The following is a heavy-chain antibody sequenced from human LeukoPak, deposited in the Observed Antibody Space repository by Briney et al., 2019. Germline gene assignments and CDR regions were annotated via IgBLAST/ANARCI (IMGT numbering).Heavy chain of an antibody. CDR2: ISGSGGST. CDR3: ARDYYGSGSYPLFDY. J-gene: IGHJ4*02. D-gene: IGHD3-10*01. V-gene: IGHV3-23*01. Sequence: GGSLRLSCAASGFTFSSYAMSWVRQAPGKGLEWVSGISGSGGSTYYANSVKGRFTISRDNAKNSLYLQMNSLRAEDTAVYYCARDYYGSGSYPLFDYWGQGTLVTVSS. CDR1: GFTFSSYA.